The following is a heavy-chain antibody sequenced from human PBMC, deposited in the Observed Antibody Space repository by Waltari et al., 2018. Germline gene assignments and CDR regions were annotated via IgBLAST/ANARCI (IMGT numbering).Heavy chain of an antibody. V-gene: IGHV1-69*08. Sequence: QVQLVQSGAEVKKPGSSVKVSCKASGGTFSSYAISWVRQAPGQGLEWMGRIIPIVGTANYAQKFQGRVTITADKSTSTAYMELSSLRSEDTAVYCCARVDAFPDAFDIWGQGTMVTVSS. CDR3: ARVDAFPDAFDI. CDR1: GGTFSSYA. J-gene: IGHJ3*02. CDR2: IIPIVGTA.